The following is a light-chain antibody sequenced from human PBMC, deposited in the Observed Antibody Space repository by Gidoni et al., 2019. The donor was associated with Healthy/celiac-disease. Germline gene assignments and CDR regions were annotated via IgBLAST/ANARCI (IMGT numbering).Light chain of an antibody. Sequence: EFVLTQSPGTLSLSPGERATLSCRASQSVSSTDLAWYQQKPGQAPRLLIYDASSRATGIPDRVSGSGSGTDFTLTISRLEPEDFAVYYCQQYGSSPTFXGXTKVEIK. CDR3: QQYGSSPT. J-gene: IGKJ4*01. CDR1: QSVSSTD. CDR2: DAS. V-gene: IGKV3-20*01.